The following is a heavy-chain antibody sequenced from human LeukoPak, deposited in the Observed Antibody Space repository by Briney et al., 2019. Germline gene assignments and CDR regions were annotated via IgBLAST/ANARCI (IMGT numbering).Heavy chain of an antibody. Sequence: PSETLSLTCAVSGGSFIGSYCSWLRQTPGKGLERIGEISHSGTANYNPSLKSRVSIVEDTSTKQFILKLTSVTAADTAVYYCARNILDGNTWGALDVWGQGTVVAVSS. J-gene: IGHJ3*01. V-gene: IGHV4-34*01. D-gene: IGHD5-24*01. CDR1: GGSFIGSY. CDR2: ISHSGTA. CDR3: ARNILDGNTWGALDV.